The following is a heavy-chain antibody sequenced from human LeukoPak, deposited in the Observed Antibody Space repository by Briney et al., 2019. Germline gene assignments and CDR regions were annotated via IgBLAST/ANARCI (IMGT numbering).Heavy chain of an antibody. CDR2: IYCGGST. D-gene: IGHD6-6*01. V-gene: IGHV3-53*01. J-gene: IGHJ6*03. Sequence: GGSLRLSCAASGFTVSSNYMSWVRQAPGKGLEWVSVIYCGGSTYYADSVKGRFTISRDNSKNTLYLQMNSLRAEDTAVYYCAREGDSSSSHYYYYMDVWGKGTTVTVSS. CDR3: AREGDSSSSHYYYYMDV. CDR1: GFTVSSNY.